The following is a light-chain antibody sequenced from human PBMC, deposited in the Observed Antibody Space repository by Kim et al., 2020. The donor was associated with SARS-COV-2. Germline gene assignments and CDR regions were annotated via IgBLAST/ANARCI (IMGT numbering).Light chain of an antibody. CDR3: QQRYSWPPLT. CDR2: DAS. Sequence: EVVLTQSPATLSLSPGERATLSCRASQSVRTFLAWYQQKPGQAPRLLIYDASNRATGIPARFSGSGSGTDFTLTINSLEPEDFAVYYYQQRYSWPPLTFGGGTKVDIK. V-gene: IGKV3-11*01. J-gene: IGKJ4*01. CDR1: QSVRTF.